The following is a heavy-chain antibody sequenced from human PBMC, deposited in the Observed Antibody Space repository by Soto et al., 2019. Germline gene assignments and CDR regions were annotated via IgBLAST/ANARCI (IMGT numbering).Heavy chain of an antibody. CDR3: AYSGGIGELLGDTDY. CDR1: GFTFISYG. V-gene: IGHV3-30*03. Sequence: PGGSLRLSCAASGFTFISYGMHWVRQAPGKGLEWVAVISYDGSNKYYADSVKGRFTISRDNSKNTLYLQMNSLRAEDTAVYYCAYSGGIGELLGDTDYWGQGTLVTVSS. D-gene: IGHD3-10*01. J-gene: IGHJ4*02. CDR2: ISYDGSNK.